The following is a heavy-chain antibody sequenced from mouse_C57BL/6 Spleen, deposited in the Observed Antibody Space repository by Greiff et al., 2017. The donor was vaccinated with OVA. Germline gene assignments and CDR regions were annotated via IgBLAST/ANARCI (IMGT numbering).Heavy chain of an antibody. J-gene: IGHJ3*01. Sequence: EVQLQQSGPELVKPGASVKMSCKASGYTFTDYNMHWVKQSHGKSLEWIGYINPNNGGTSYNQKFKGKATLTVNKSSSTAYMELRSLTSEDSAVYYCAREGPYYYGSSLFAYWGQGTLVTVSA. CDR1: GYTFTDYN. V-gene: IGHV1-22*01. CDR2: INPNNGGT. D-gene: IGHD1-1*01. CDR3: AREGPYYYGSSLFAY.